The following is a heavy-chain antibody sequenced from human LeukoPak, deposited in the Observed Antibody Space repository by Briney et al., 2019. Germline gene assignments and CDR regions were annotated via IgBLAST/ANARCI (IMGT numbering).Heavy chain of an antibody. J-gene: IGHJ4*02. Sequence: SETLSLTCTVSGVSISSLHWSWIRQPAGKGLEWNGRVHTSGTSNYNPSLESRVTMSGDTSKNQFSLSLSSVTAADTAVYYCARDGYYDSSGYSYFDYWGQGTLVTVSA. V-gene: IGHV4-4*07. CDR3: ARDGYYDSSGYSYFDY. CDR1: GVSISSLH. CDR2: VHTSGTS. D-gene: IGHD3-22*01.